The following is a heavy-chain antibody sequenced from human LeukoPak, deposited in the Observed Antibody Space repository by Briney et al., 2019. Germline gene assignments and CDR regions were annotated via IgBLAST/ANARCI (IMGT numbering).Heavy chain of an antibody. CDR3: ARGSIAARSHPFDY. CDR1: GYTFTRYG. CDR2: ISAYNGNT. Sequence: ASVKVSSKASGYTFTRYGISWVRQAPGQGLEWMGWISAYNGNTNYAQKLQGRVTVTTDTSTSTAYMELRSLRSDDTAVYYCARGSIAARSHPFDYWGQGTLVTVSS. V-gene: IGHV1-18*01. J-gene: IGHJ4*02. D-gene: IGHD6-6*01.